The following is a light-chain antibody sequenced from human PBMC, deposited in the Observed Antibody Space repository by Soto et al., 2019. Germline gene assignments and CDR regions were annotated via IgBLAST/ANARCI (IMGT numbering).Light chain of an antibody. V-gene: IGLV2-14*03. CDR2: DVS. J-gene: IGLJ2*01. CDR3: SSYTTTSALV. Sequence: QSVLTQPASVSGSPGQSITISCTGTSSDIGSYNYVSWYQQHPGKAPKLMIYDVSFRPSGVSNRFSGSKSGNTASLTISGLQAEDEADYHCSSYTTTSALVFGGGTQLTVL. CDR1: SSDIGSYNY.